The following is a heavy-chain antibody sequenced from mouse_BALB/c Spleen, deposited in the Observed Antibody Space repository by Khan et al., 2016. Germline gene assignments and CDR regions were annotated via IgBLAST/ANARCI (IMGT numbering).Heavy chain of an antibody. V-gene: IGHV1-9*01. CDR1: GHTFSSYG. Sequence: QVQLQQSGAELMKPGASVNIFCKATGHTFSSYGKEWAEVRPGHGIEGVGENLHGSGTTHYNGNFKGKATFTAETSSITAFMQPSSLTLKHSVLLYGARAPDWGQGTLVAVAA. CDR2: NLHGSGTT. CDR3: ARAPD. J-gene: IGHJ3*01.